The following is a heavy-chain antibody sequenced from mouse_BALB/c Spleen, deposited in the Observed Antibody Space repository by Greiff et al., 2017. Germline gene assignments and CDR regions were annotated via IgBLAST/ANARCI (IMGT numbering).Heavy chain of an antibody. CDR1: GFTFSDYY. Sequence: EVMLVESGGGLVKPGGSLKLSCAASGFTFSDYYMYWVRQTPEKRLEWVATISDGGSYTYYPDSVKGRFTISRDNAKNNLYLQMSSLKSEDTAMYYCARERGWLMYAMDYWGQGTSVTVSS. CDR3: ARERGWLMYAMDY. J-gene: IGHJ4*01. D-gene: IGHD2-3*01. CDR2: ISDGGSYT. V-gene: IGHV5-4*02.